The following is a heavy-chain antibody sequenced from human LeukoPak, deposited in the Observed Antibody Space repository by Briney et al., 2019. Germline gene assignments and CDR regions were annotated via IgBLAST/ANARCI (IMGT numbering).Heavy chain of an antibody. CDR2: ISSSRSYI. Sequence: GGSLRLYCAASGFTFSSYTVNWVRQAPGKGLEWVSSISSSRSYIDYADSVKGRFTISRDNAKNSLYLQMNSLRAEDTAVYYCARDDSGDDYFDYWGQGTLVTVSS. CDR1: GFTFSSYT. D-gene: IGHD4-17*01. V-gene: IGHV3-21*01. J-gene: IGHJ4*02. CDR3: ARDDSGDDYFDY.